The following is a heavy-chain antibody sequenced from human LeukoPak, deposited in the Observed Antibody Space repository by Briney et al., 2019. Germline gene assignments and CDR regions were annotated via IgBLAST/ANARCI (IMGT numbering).Heavy chain of an antibody. CDR2: VSTGSNYI. CDR1: GFTFSSYS. J-gene: IGHJ3*02. CDR3: ATHVFVNIDAFDI. Sequence: GGSLRLSCTASGFTFSSYSLNWVRQAPGKGLEWVSSVSTGSNYIYYADSVKGRFTISRDNDKNSLYLQMNSLRVEDTAVYYCATHVFVNIDAFDIWGQGTMVTVSS. D-gene: IGHD3-10*01. V-gene: IGHV3-21*01.